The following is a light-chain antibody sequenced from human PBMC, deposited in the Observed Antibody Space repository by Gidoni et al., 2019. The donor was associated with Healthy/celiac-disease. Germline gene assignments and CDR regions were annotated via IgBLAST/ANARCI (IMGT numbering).Light chain of an antibody. J-gene: IGKJ4*01. V-gene: IGKV3-20*01. CDR2: GAS. Sequence: EIVLTQSPGTLSLSPGERATLSCRASQSVSSSYLAWYRQKPGQAPRLLIYGASSRATGIPDRFSGSGSGTDFTLTISRLEPEDFAVYYCQQYGSSSLTFXGXTKVEIK. CDR1: QSVSSSY. CDR3: QQYGSSSLT.